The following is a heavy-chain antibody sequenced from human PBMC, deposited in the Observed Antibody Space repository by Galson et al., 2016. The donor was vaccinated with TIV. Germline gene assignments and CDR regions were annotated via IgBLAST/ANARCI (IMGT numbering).Heavy chain of an antibody. CDR2: ILPIFGAA. CDR3: ARPSSRCRGCSYYYYMDV. J-gene: IGHJ6*03. CDR1: GGTFNIYA. V-gene: IGHV1-69*13. D-gene: IGHD6-19*01. Sequence: SVKVSCKASGGTFNIYAISWVRQAPGQGLEWMGGILPIFGAATYAQKFQGRVTITADESTNTAYMELSSLKSDDTAMYYCARPSSRCRGCSYYYYMDVWGKGTTVSVSS.